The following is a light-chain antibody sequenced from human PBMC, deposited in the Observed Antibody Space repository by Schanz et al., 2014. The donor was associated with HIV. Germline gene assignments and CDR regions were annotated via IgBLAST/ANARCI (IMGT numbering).Light chain of an antibody. J-gene: IGKJ2*01. V-gene: IGKV3-15*01. Sequence: EVVMTQSPATLSVSPGERATLSCRASQSVSSSLAWYQQKPGQAPRLLIYGASTRATGIPPRFSGSGSGTDFTLTISRLEPEDFAVYYCQQHGYSPYTFGQGTKLEIK. CDR1: QSVSSS. CDR2: GAS. CDR3: QQHGYSPYT.